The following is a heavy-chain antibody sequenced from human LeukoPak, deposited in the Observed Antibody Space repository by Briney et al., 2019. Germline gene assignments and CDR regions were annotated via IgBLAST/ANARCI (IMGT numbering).Heavy chain of an antibody. CDR2: IYYSGST. V-gene: IGHV4-59*01. D-gene: IGHD2-15*01. CDR1: GGSISSYY. J-gene: IGHJ5*02. Sequence: SETLSLTCTVSGGSISSYYWSWIRQPPGKGLEWIGYIYYSGSTNYNPSLKSRVTISVDTSKNQFSLKLSSVTAADTAVYYCAREEGYCSGGHCYRADLNWFDPWGQGTLVTVSS. CDR3: AREEGYCSGGHCYRADLNWFDP.